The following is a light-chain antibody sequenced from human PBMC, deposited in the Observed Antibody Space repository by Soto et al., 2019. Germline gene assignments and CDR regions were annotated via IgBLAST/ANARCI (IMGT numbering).Light chain of an antibody. Sequence: QCALTQPASVSGSPGQSITISCTGTSSDVGDYNYVSWYQQHPGKAPKLMIYEVSNRPSGVSNRFSGSKSGNTASLTISGLQAEDEADYYCSSYTSSNTWVFGGGTKLTVL. V-gene: IGLV2-14*01. J-gene: IGLJ3*02. CDR2: EVS. CDR3: SSYTSSNTWV. CDR1: SSDVGDYNY.